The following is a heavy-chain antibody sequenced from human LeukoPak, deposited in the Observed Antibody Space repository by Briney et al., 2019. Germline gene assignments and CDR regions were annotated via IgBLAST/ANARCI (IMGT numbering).Heavy chain of an antibody. Sequence: KTSETLSLTCTVSGGSISSYYWSWIRQPPGKRLEWIGYIYYSGSTNYNPSLKSRVTISVDTSKNQFSLKLSSVTAADTAVYYCARRGVRGATSFDPWGQGTLVTVSS. CDR3: ARRGVRGATSFDP. D-gene: IGHD3-10*01. V-gene: IGHV4-59*08. CDR1: GGSISSYY. J-gene: IGHJ5*02. CDR2: IYYSGST.